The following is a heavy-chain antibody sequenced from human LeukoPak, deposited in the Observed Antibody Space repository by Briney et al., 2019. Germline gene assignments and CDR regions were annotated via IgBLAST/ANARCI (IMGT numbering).Heavy chain of an antibody. CDR3: ASPKWELRGFDP. Sequence: SETLSLTCTVSGGSISSSSYYWGWIRQPPGKGLEWIGSIYYSGSTYYNPSLKSRVTISVDTSKNQISLKLSSVTAADTAVYYCASPKWELRGFDPWGQGTLVTVSS. CDR1: GGSISSSSYY. J-gene: IGHJ5*02. CDR2: IYYSGST. D-gene: IGHD1-26*01. V-gene: IGHV4-39*01.